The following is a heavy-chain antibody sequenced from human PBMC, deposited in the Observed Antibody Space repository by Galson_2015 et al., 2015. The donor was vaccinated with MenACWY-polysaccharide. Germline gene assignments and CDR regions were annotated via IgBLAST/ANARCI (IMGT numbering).Heavy chain of an antibody. D-gene: IGHD3-10*02. V-gene: IGHV4-39*01. Sequence: LSLTCTVSGGSISSSGYYWGWIRQPPGKGLEWIGTIYHSGSTYYNPSLKSRVTMSVDTSENQISLKLSSVTAADTAVYYCARLLNYVFDYWGQGTLVTVSS. CDR2: IYHSGST. CDR3: ARLLNYVFDY. J-gene: IGHJ4*02. CDR1: GGSISSSGYY.